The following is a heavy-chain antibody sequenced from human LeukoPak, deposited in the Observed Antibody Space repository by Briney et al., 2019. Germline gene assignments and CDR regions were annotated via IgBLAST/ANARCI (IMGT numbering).Heavy chain of an antibody. CDR2: IYYSGST. CDR3: ARVRSGYGADYYYYYYMEA. D-gene: IGHD4-17*01. CDR1: GGSISSYY. J-gene: IGHJ6*03. Sequence: PSETLSLTCTVSGGSISSYYWSWIRQPPGKGLEWIGYIYYSGSTNYNPSLKSRVTISVDTSKNQFSLKLSSVTAADTAVYYCARVRSGYGADYYYYYYMEAWGKGTTVTVSS. V-gene: IGHV4-59*01.